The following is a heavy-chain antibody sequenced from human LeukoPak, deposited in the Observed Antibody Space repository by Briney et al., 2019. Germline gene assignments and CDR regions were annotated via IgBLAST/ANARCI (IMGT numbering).Heavy chain of an antibody. CDR3: ARDPEVAFDY. CDR1: GYTFTSYD. Sequence: AASVKVSCKASGYTFTSYDINWVRQAPGQGLEWMGWISAYNGNTNYAQKLQGRVTMTTDTSTSTAYMELRSLRSDDTAVYYCARDPEVAFDYWGQGTLVTVSS. J-gene: IGHJ4*02. V-gene: IGHV1-18*01. CDR2: ISAYNGNT.